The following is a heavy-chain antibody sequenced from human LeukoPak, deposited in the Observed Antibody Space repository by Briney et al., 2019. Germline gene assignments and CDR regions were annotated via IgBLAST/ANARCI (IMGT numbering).Heavy chain of an antibody. CDR3: ARDATRGGDNDY. CDR1: GFTSTSYW. J-gene: IGHJ4*02. CDR2: INEDGSYK. V-gene: IGHV3-7*01. D-gene: IGHD2-21*02. Sequence: GGSLRLSCAVSGFTSTSYWMSWVRQAPGKGLEWVANINEDGSYKFHADSVKGRLTISRDNSKNSLYLQVSSLRADDTAAYYCARDATRGGDNDYWGQGTRVIVSS.